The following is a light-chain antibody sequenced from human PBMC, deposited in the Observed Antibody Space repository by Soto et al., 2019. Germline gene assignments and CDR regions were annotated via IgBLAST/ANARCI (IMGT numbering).Light chain of an antibody. V-gene: IGKV2-30*01. CDR3: MGGTHWPYT. Sequence: DVVMTQSPLSLPVTLGQPASISCRSSQSLLYSDGNTYLNWFQQRPGQSPRRLIYKVSNRDSGVPERFSGSGSVTEFTLKISRVEAEDVGVYYCMGGTHWPYTFGQGTKLEIK. CDR2: KVS. J-gene: IGKJ2*01. CDR1: QSLLYSDGNTY.